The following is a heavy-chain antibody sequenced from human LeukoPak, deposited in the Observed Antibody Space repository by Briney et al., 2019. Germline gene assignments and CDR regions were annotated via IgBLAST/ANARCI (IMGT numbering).Heavy chain of an antibody. V-gene: IGHV1-46*03. D-gene: IGHD5-18*01. CDR2: INPSGGST. Sequence: GASVKVSCKASGYTFTSYYMHWVRQAPGQGLEWMGIINPSGGSTSYAQKFQGRVTMTRDTSTSTVYMELSSLRSEDTAVYYCARAPPSGQLWSPPNYWGQGTQVTVSS. J-gene: IGHJ4*02. CDR1: GYTFTSYY. CDR3: ARAPPSGQLWSPPNY.